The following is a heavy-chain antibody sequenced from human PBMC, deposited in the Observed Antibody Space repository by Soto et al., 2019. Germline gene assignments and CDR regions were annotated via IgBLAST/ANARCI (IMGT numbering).Heavy chain of an antibody. CDR2: IWYDGSNK. V-gene: IGHV3-33*01. Sequence: SLRLSCAASGFTFSSYGMHWVRQAPGKGLEWVAVIWYDGSNKYYADSVKGRFTISRDNSKNTLYLQMNSLRAEDTAVYYCARELSMTYYFDYWGQGTLVTVSS. D-gene: IGHD3-22*01. CDR1: GFTFSSYG. CDR3: ARELSMTYYFDY. J-gene: IGHJ4*02.